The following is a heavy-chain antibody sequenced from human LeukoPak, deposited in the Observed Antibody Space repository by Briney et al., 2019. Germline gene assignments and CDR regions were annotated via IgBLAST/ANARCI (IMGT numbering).Heavy chain of an antibody. J-gene: IGHJ4*02. V-gene: IGHV3-23*01. CDR3: AKGRVREMSGPGDFDS. Sequence: PGGTLRLSCAVSGFTFNTYAMNWVRQAPGKGLKWVSSISGSGGSTFYAHSVKGRFTISRDNSKNTLYLQMNSLRAEDTAVYYCAKGRVREMSGPGDFDSWGQGALVTVSS. CDR2: ISGSGGST. CDR1: GFTFNTYA. D-gene: IGHD3-10*01.